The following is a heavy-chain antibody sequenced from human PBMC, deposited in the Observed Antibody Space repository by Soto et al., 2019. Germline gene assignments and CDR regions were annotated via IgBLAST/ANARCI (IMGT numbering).Heavy chain of an antibody. CDR1: GYSFTSHG. CDR3: ARIVSGSNIDYYHYRDV. D-gene: IGHD5-12*01. Sequence: QVQLVQSGAEVKKPGASVKVSCKASGYSFTSHGISWVRQAPGQGLEWMAWISASNGDTNYAQKFQGRVTVTTDTATSTGYMELRSLRSEDTAVYYCARIVSGSNIDYYHYRDVWGKGTTVTVSS. J-gene: IGHJ6*03. V-gene: IGHV1-18*01. CDR2: ISASNGDT.